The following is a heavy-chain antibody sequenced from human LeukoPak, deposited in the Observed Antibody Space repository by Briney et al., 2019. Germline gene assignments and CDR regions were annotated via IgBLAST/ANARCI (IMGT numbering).Heavy chain of an antibody. Sequence: ASVKVSCKAPGYPFTSYGISWVRQAPGQGLEWMGWISVYNGNTNYAQKLQGRVTMTTDTSTSTAYMELRSLRSDDTAVYYCARGTLPYYYDSSGYYEFDYWGQGTLVTVSS. CDR2: ISVYNGNT. CDR3: ARGTLPYYYDSSGYYEFDY. J-gene: IGHJ4*02. CDR1: GYPFTSYG. D-gene: IGHD3-22*01. V-gene: IGHV1-18*01.